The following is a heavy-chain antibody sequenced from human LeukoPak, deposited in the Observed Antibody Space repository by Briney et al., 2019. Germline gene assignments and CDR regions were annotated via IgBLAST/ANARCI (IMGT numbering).Heavy chain of an antibody. CDR3: AKEVLVVIESYFDS. V-gene: IGHV3-23*01. CDR2: ITGSGQTA. CDR1: GYTFSNYA. D-gene: IGHD3-22*01. Sequence: GGSLRLSCAASGYTFSNYAMTWVRQAPGKGLEWVSSITGSGQTAYYADSVKGRFTASRDNSKNTLFLQMSSLRAEDTAIYYCAKEVLVVIESYFDSCGQGTLVTVSS. J-gene: IGHJ4*02.